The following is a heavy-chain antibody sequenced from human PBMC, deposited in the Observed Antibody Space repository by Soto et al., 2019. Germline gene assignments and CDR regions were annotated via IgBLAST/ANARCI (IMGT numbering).Heavy chain of an antibody. D-gene: IGHD1-26*01. CDR2: IYYSGST. CDR3: ARDLSRGSQSYFDY. CDR1: GGSISSGGYY. V-gene: IGHV4-31*03. J-gene: IGHJ4*02. Sequence: QVQLQESGPGLVKPSQTLSLTCTVSGGSISSGGYYCSWIRQHPGKGLEWIGYIYYSGSTYYNPSLKSRVTISVATSKNQFSLRLSSVTAADTAVYYCARDLSRGSQSYFDYWGQGTLVTVSS.